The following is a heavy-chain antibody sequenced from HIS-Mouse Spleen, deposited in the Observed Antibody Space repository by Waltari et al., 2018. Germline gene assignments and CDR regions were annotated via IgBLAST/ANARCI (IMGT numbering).Heavy chain of an antibody. Sequence: QLQLQESGPGLVKPSETLSLTCTVSGGSISSSSYYWGWIRQPPGKGLEWIGSIYYSGSTYTHPSLKSQVTISVDTSKNQFSLKLSSVTAADTAVYYCAREIPYSSSWYDWYFDLWGRGTLVTVSS. CDR1: GGSISSSSYY. J-gene: IGHJ2*01. CDR3: AREIPYSSSWYDWYFDL. CDR2: IYYSGST. V-gene: IGHV4-39*07. D-gene: IGHD6-13*01.